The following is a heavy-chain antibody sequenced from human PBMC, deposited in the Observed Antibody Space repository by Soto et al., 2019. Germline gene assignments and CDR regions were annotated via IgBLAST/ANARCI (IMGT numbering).Heavy chain of an antibody. CDR3: ARDLGWAFDS. V-gene: IGHV3-48*02. D-gene: IGHD6-19*01. Sequence: EVQLVESGGGSVQPGGSLRLSCAASGFTFSTFSMNWVRQAPGRGLEWISYISGGGRPISYADSVKGRFTISRDNAKTSLYLQMDSRTDEDTAVYYCARDLGWAFDSWGQGTLVTVSS. CDR1: GFTFSTFS. CDR2: ISGGGRPI. J-gene: IGHJ4*02.